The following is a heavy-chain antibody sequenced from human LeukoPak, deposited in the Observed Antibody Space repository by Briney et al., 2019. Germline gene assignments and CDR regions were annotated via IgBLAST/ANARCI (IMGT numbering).Heavy chain of an antibody. CDR2: IYTSGST. Sequence: SETLSLICAVSGGSISSGGYSWSWIRQPAGKGLEWIGRIYTSGSTNYNPSLKSRVTMSVDTSKNQFSLKLSSVTAADTAVYYCARDRSYSSGTMFDPWDQGTLVTVSS. V-gene: IGHV4-61*02. D-gene: IGHD6-19*01. CDR1: GGSISSGGYS. J-gene: IGHJ5*02. CDR3: ARDRSYSSGTMFDP.